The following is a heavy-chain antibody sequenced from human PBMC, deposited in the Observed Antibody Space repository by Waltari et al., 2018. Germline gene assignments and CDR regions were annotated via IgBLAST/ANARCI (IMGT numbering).Heavy chain of an antibody. V-gene: IGHV4-34*01. CDR1: GGSFSVYY. J-gene: IGHJ6*03. CDR2: INHSGIT. D-gene: IGHD1-26*01. CDR3: ARLAVGATPYYYYYYYMDV. Sequence: QVQLQQWGAGLLKPSETLSLTCAVYGGSFSVYYWSWIRQPPGNGREWIGEINHSGITNYNPSLKSRVTISVDTSKNQFSLKLSSLTAADTAVYYCARLAVGATPYYYYYYYMDVWGKGTTVTVSS.